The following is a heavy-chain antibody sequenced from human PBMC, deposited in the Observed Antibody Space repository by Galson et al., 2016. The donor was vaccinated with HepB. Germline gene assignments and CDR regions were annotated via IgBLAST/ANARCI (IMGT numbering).Heavy chain of an antibody. Sequence: SLRLSCAASGFTFNSYWMSWVRQAPGKGLEWLANINQGGSDRKYVDSVMGRVTISRDNAKNSLYLQMNSLTTEDTAVYFCARRLDTQGRIGGWAWGMDVWGQGTLVTVSS. CDR1: GFTFNSYW. D-gene: IGHD2-8*01. V-gene: IGHV3-7*01. CDR2: INQGGSDR. CDR3: ARRLDTQGRIGGWAWGMDV. J-gene: IGHJ4*02.